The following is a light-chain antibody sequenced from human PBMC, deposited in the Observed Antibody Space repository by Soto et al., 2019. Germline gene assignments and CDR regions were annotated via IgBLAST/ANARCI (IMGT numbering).Light chain of an antibody. CDR3: CSYAGSLTYV. CDR2: DVT. J-gene: IGLJ1*01. CDR1: SSDVGNYGL. V-gene: IGLV2-23*02. Sequence: QSALAQPASMSGSPGQSITISCAGTSSDVGNYGLVSWYQHHPGRAPKLIIDDVTNPPSGISNRFSGSKSGDTASLTISGLHSEDEAYYYCCSYAGSLTYVFGTGTKVTVL.